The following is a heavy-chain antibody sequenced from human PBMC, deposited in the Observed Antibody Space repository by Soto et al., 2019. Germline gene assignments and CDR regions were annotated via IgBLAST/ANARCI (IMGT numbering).Heavy chain of an antibody. V-gene: IGHV1-45*02. CDR3: ATSPTAMVRSYYYYMDV. CDR1: GYTFTYRY. CDR2: ITPFNGNT. J-gene: IGHJ6*03. Sequence: ASVKVSCKASGYTFTYRYLHWVRQAPGQALEWMGWITPFNGNTNYAQKFQDRVTITRDRSMSTAYMELSSLRSEDTAMYYCATSPTAMVRSYYYYMDVWGKGTTVTVS. D-gene: IGHD5-18*01.